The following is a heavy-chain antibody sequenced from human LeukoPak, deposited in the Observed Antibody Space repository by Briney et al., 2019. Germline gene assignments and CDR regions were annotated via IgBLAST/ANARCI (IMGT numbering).Heavy chain of an antibody. CDR3: ARDKGRAYSYGYVDY. D-gene: IGHD5-18*01. V-gene: IGHV1-18*01. CDR2: ISPYNGNT. Sequence: ASVKVSCKTSGYTFTTLGINWVRQAPGQGLEWMGWISPYNGNTNYAQKLQGRVTMTTDTSTNTAYMELRSLRSDDTAVYYCARDKGRAYSYGYVDYWGQRTLVTVSS. J-gene: IGHJ4*02. CDR1: GYTFTTLG.